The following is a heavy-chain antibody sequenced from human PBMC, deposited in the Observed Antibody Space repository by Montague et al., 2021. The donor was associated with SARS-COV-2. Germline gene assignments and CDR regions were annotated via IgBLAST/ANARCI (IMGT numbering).Heavy chain of an antibody. J-gene: IGHJ4*02. CDR3: ARDIECSF. CDR1: GFTFRDSA. Sequence: SLRLSCAASGFTFRDSAMNWVRQAPGKGLEWVSLISYNGGSTNYADSVKGRFTISRDNSNNTLYLQMNSLRAEDTAIYYCARDIECSFWGQGTLVTVSS. CDR2: ISYNGGST. D-gene: IGHD2-15*01. V-gene: IGHV3-23*01.